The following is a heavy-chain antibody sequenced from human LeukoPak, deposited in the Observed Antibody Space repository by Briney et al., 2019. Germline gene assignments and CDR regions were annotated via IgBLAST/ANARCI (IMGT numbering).Heavy chain of an antibody. CDR2: MSSVT. D-gene: IGHD2-2*01. CDR1: GFTFSNFA. Sequence: PGGSLSLSCAASGFTFSNFAMSWLRQAPGKGLEWVSAMSSVTYYADSVKGRFTISRDNSKNTLYLQMNSLRAEDTAVYYCAKVAYCSSTSCYYDCWGQGTLVTVSS. V-gene: IGHV3-23*01. J-gene: IGHJ4*02. CDR3: AKVAYCSSTSCYYDC.